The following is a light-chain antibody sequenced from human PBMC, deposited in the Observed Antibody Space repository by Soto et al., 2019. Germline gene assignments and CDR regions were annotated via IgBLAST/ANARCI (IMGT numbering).Light chain of an antibody. V-gene: IGKV3-20*01. CDR1: QSIDNRY. CDR3: QQNFASSLM. CDR2: ATY. Sequence: EIVLTQSPGTLSSSPGERATLSCRASQSIDNRYFAWYQHKPGQAPRLLIYATYSRATGIPHGFRGSGSGTDYTLTISSREPEDFAVYYCQQNFASSLMFGQRNKVDIK. J-gene: IGKJ1*01.